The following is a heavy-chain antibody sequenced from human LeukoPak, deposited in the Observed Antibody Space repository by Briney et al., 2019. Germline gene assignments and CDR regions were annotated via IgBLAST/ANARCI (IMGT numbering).Heavy chain of an antibody. CDR2: IYYTGTT. D-gene: IGHD3-16*01. CDR1: GGSTSSSTYY. V-gene: IGHV4-39*02. CDR3: ASAPRQGSIGGLDY. Sequence: SETLSLTCSVSGGSTSSSTYYWGWIRQPPGKGLEWIGAIYYTGTTYYNPSLRSRVTISVDTSKNHFSLKLSSVTAADTALYYCASAPRQGSIGGLDYWGQGTLVTVSS. J-gene: IGHJ4*02.